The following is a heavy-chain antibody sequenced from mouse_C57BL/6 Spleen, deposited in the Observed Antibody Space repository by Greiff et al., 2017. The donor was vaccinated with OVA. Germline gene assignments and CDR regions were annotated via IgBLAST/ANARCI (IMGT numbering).Heavy chain of an antibody. CDR1: GFTFSDYG. J-gene: IGHJ4*01. Sequence: EVKLVESGGGLVKPGGSLKLSCAASGFTFSDYGMNWVRQAPEKGLEWVAYISSGSSTYYYADTVKGRFPISRDNAKNTLFLQMTSLSSEDTDMYYCANDSYYSNYDDDYAIDYWGQGTSVTVSS. CDR2: ISSGSSTY. V-gene: IGHV5-17*01. D-gene: IGHD2-5*01. CDR3: ANDSYYSNYDDDYAIDY.